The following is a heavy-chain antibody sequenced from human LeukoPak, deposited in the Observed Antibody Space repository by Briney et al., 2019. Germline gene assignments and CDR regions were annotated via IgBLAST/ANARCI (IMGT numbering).Heavy chain of an antibody. V-gene: IGHV1-69*04. CDR1: GGTFSSYA. CDR3: TTALYDFWSGFSYFYYMDV. CDR2: IIPILGIA. D-gene: IGHD3-3*01. J-gene: IGHJ6*03. Sequence: SVKVSCKASGGTFSSYAISWVRQAPGQGLEWMGRIIPILGIANYAQKFQGRVTITADKSTSTAYMELSSLRSEDTAVYYCTTALYDFWSGFSYFYYMDVWGKGTTVTVSS.